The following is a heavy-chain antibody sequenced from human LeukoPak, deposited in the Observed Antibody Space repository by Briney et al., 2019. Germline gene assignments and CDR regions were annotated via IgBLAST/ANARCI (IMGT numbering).Heavy chain of an antibody. Sequence: ASVKVSCKASGYTFTSYSITWVRQAPGQGLEWMGWISTYNGDTDYAQKLQGRVTMTTDPSTSTADMEPRSLRSDDTAVYYCARGKAVAYDYWGQGTLVTVSS. CDR1: GYTFTSYS. J-gene: IGHJ4*02. D-gene: IGHD6-19*01. V-gene: IGHV1-18*01. CDR2: ISTYNGDT. CDR3: ARGKAVAYDY.